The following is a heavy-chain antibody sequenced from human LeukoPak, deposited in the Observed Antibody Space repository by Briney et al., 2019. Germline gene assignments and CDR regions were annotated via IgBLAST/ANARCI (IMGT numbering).Heavy chain of an antibody. CDR3: ARDRGYSYGYYYGMDV. CDR2: ISAYNGNT. D-gene: IGHD5-18*01. J-gene: IGHJ6*02. CDR1: GYTFTSYG. Sequence: ASVKVSCKASGYTFTSYGISWVRQAPGQGLEWMGWISAYNGNTNYAQKLQGRVTMTTDTSTSTAYMELRSLRSDDAAVYYCARDRGYSYGYYYGMDVWGQGTTVTVSS. V-gene: IGHV1-18*01.